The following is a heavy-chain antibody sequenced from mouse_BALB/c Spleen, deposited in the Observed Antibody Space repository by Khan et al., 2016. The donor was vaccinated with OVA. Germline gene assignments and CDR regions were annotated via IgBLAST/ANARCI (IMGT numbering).Heavy chain of an antibody. CDR2: IDYSGTT. J-gene: IGHJ2*01. V-gene: IGHV3-1*02. CDR3: VRWDY. Sequence: EVKLEESGPDLLKPSQSLSLTYTVTGYSITSGYSWHWIRQFPGHKLEWMGYIDYSGTTNYTPSLKSRISITREISKNQFFLQLNSVTTEDTATYYCVRWDYWGQGTTLTVSS. CDR1: GYSITSGYS.